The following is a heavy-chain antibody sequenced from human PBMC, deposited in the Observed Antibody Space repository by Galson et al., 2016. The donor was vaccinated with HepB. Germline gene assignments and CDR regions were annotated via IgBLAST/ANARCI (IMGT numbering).Heavy chain of an antibody. Sequence: CAISGDSVSSDSAAWTWVRQSPSRGLEYLGRIYYRSTSHNDYAVSVKSRVTIEPDTPKNQFSVHLKDVTPEDTAVYYCAIVVAATSRPFYHGLDVWGQGTAVTVSS. CDR3: AIVVAATSRPFYHGLDV. V-gene: IGHV6-1*01. D-gene: IGHD6-19*01. J-gene: IGHJ6*02. CDR2: IYYRSTSHN. CDR1: GDSVSSDSAA.